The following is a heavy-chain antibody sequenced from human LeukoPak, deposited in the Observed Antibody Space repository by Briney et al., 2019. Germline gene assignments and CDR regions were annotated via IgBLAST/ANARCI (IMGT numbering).Heavy chain of an antibody. CDR2: IYYSGST. J-gene: IGHJ4*02. CDR1: GGSISSYY. CDR3: ARGGSRGFDY. D-gene: IGHD5-12*01. V-gene: IGHV4-59*01. Sequence: SESLSLTCTVSGGSISSYYWSWVRQPPGKGLEWIGYIYYSGSTNYNPSLKSRVTISVDTSKNQFSLKLSSVTAADPAVYCCARGGSRGFDYWGQGTLVTVSS.